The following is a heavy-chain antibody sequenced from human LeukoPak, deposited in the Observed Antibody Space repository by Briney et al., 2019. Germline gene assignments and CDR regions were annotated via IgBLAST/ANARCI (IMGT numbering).Heavy chain of an antibody. CDR1: GGSISSYY. CDR2: IYYSGST. V-gene: IGHV4-59*01. J-gene: IGHJ6*03. Sequence: SETLSLTCTVSGGSISSYYWSWIRQPPGKGLEWIGYIYYSGSTNYNPSLKSRVTISVDTSKNQFSLKLSSVTAADTAVYYCARGRSLLYDSSGYYPYYYYYYMDVWGKGTTVTVSS. CDR3: ARGRSLLYDSSGYYPYYYYYYMDV. D-gene: IGHD3-22*01.